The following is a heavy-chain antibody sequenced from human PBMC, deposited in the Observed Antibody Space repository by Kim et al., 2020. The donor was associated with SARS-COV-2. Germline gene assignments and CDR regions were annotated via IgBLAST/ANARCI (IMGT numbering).Heavy chain of an antibody. J-gene: IGHJ2*01. CDR1: GFTFSDYA. V-gene: IGHV3-23*01. CDR2: VSGSGAST. CDR3: ARDQSVVPYWYFDL. Sequence: GGSLRLSCAASGFTFSDYAMIWVRQAPGKGLQWVSSVSGSGASTYYADSVKGRFTISRDNSKNTLYLQMSSLRAEDTALYSCARDQSVVPYWYFDLWGRGTLVTVSS.